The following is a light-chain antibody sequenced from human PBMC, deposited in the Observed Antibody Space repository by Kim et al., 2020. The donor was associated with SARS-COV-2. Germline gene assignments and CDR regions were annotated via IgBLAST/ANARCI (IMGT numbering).Light chain of an antibody. CDR3: QQSYSTPYT. CDR1: QSISSY. J-gene: IGKJ2*01. Sequence: SASVGDRVTITYRASQSISSYLDWYQQKPGKAPKLLIYAASSLQSGVPSRFSGSGSGTDFTLTISSLQPEHFATYFCQQSYSTPYTFGQGTKLEI. CDR2: AAS. V-gene: IGKV1-39*01.